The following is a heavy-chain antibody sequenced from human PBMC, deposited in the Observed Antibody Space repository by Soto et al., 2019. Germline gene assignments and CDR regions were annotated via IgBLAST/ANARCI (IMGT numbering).Heavy chain of an antibody. CDR3: ARVAHYCSGGSCYSYWFDP. CDR2: INPSDGST. CDR1: GYTFTSYY. D-gene: IGHD2-15*01. J-gene: IGHJ5*02. Sequence: ASVKVSCKASGYTFTSYYMHWVRQAPGQGLEWMGIINPSDGSTSYAQKFQGRVTMTTDTSTSTAYMELRSLRSDDTAVYYCARVAHYCSGGSCYSYWFDPWGQGTLVTVSS. V-gene: IGHV1-46*01.